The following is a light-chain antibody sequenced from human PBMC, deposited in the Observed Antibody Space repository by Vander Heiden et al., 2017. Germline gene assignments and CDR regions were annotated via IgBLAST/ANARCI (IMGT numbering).Light chain of an antibody. J-gene: IGKJ2*01. CDR2: GAS. CDR1: QSIDSSY. CDR3: QQYGISPLYT. V-gene: IGKV3-20*01. Sequence: EIVLTQSPGTLSLSSGDTATLSCRTSQSIDSSYLAWYQQKPGQAPRPLIYGASRRATGIPDRFSGSGSGTDFTLTISRLEPEDFAVYYCQQYGISPLYTFGQGTKLDIK.